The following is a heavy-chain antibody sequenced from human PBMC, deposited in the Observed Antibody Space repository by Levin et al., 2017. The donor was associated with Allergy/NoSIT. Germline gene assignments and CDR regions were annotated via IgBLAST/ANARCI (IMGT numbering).Heavy chain of an antibody. CDR1: GFTFSSYS. V-gene: IGHV3-21*01. Sequence: SCAASGFTFSSYSMNWVRQAPGKGLEWVSFIDRTSSDIYYADSVKGRFTISRDNAKNSLYLQMNSLRAEDTAVYYCAKDLPAATNWGQGTLVTVSS. D-gene: IGHD2-2*01. CDR2: IDRTSSDI. J-gene: IGHJ4*02. CDR3: AKDLPAATN.